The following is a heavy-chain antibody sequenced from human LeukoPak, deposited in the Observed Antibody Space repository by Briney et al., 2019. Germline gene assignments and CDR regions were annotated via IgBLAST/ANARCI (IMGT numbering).Heavy chain of an antibody. J-gene: IGHJ4*02. V-gene: IGHV3-23*01. D-gene: IGHD6-13*01. Sequence: GSLRLSCAASGFTFSSYAMSWVRQAPGKGLEWVSAISGSGGSTYYADSVKGRFTISRDNSKNTLYLQMNSLRAEDTAVYYCADSSWYEIYYFDYWGQGTLVTVSS. CDR3: ADSSWYEIYYFDY. CDR2: ISGSGGST. CDR1: GFTFSSYA.